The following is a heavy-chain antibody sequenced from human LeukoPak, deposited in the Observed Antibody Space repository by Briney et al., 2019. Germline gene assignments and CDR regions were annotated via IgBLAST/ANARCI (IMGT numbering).Heavy chain of an antibody. J-gene: IGHJ4*02. Sequence: GGSLRLSCAASGFTVSSNYMSWVRQAPGKGLEWVSVIYSGGSTYYADSVKGRLTISRDNSKNTLYLQMNSLRAEDTAVYYCARAVGATRLRFDYWGQGTLVTVSS. CDR1: GFTVSSNY. CDR2: IYSGGST. D-gene: IGHD1-26*01. V-gene: IGHV3-53*01. CDR3: ARAVGATRLRFDY.